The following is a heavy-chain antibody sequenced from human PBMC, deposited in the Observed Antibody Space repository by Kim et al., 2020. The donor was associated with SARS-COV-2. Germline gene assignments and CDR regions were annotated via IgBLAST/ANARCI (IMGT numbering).Heavy chain of an antibody. V-gene: IGHV1-18*01. D-gene: IGHD3-9*01. CDR3: ARGRDSITIFRLLAFHY. CDR2: ISPYNGNT. J-gene: IGHJ4*02. CDR1: GYTFSDYD. Sequence: ASVKVSCKASGYTFSDYDISWVRQAPGQGLEWMGWISPYNGNTNYVQKFQGRVTMTTDTSTHTAYMELRSLRSDDTAIYYCARGRDSITIFRLLAFHYWGQGTLVTVSS.